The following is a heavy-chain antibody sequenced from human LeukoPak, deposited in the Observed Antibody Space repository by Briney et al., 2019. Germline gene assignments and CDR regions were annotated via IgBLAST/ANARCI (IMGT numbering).Heavy chain of an antibody. Sequence: SETLSLTCTVSGFSINSGYYWGWIRQPPGKGLEWIGSIYHSGSTYYNPSLKSRVTISVDTSKNQFSLELSSVTAADTAVYYCARVSYGGFGESIDYWGQGTLVTVSS. CDR3: ARVSYGGFGESIDY. V-gene: IGHV4-38-2*02. D-gene: IGHD3-10*01. J-gene: IGHJ4*02. CDR2: IYHSGST. CDR1: GFSINSGYY.